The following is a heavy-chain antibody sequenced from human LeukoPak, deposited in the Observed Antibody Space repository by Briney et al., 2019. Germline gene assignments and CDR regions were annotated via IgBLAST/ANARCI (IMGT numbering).Heavy chain of an antibody. CDR2: ISGSGGST. D-gene: IGHD6-6*01. V-gene: IGHV3-23*01. CDR1: GFTFSSYA. Sequence: GGLRLSCAASGFTFSSYAMSWVRQAPGKGLEWVSAISGSGGSTYYADSVKGRFTISRDNSKNTLYLQMNSLRAEDTAVYYCARDLKDMAARPPEYFQRWGQGTLVTVSS. J-gene: IGHJ1*01. CDR3: ARDLKDMAARPPEYFQR.